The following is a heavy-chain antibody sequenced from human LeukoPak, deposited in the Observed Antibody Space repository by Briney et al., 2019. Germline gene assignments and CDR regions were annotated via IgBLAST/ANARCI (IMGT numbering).Heavy chain of an antibody. CDR3: ARDCDYGEALDY. D-gene: IGHD4-17*01. CDR1: GYTFTGYY. CDR2: INPNSGGT. J-gene: IGHJ4*02. V-gene: IGHV1-2*02. Sequence: SVKVSCKASGYTFTGYYMHWVRQAPGQGLEWMGWINPNSGGTNYAQKFQGRVTMTRDTSISTAYMELSRLRSDDTAVYYCARDCDYGEALDYWGQGTLVTVSS.